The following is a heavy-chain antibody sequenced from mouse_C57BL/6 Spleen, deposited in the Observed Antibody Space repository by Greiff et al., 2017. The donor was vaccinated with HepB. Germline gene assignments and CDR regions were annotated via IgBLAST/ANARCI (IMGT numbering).Heavy chain of an antibody. CDR1: GYSITSGYY. D-gene: IGHD2-5*01. CDR2: ISYDGSN. Sequence: EVQLQQSGPGLVKPSQSLSLTCSVTGYSITSGYYWNWIRQFPGNKLEWMGYISYDGSNNYNPSLKNRISITRDTSKNQFFLKLNSVTTEDTATYYCASRVRSLGEFDYWGQGTTHTVAS. V-gene: IGHV3-6*01. J-gene: IGHJ2*01. CDR3: ASRVRSLGEFDY.